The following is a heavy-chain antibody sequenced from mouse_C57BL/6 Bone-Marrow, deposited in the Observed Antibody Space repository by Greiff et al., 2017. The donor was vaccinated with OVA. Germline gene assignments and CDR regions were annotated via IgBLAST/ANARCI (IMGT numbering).Heavy chain of an antibody. CDR3: VPIYYDYGGFAY. Sequence: VKLVESGPELVKPGASVKISCKASGYAFSSSWMNWVKQRPGKGLEWIGRIYPGDGDTNYNGKFKGKATLTADKSSSTAYMQLSSLTSEDSAVYFCVPIYYDYGGFAYWGQGTLVTVSA. CDR1: GYAFSSSW. CDR2: IYPGDGDT. V-gene: IGHV1-82*01. J-gene: IGHJ3*01. D-gene: IGHD2-4*01.